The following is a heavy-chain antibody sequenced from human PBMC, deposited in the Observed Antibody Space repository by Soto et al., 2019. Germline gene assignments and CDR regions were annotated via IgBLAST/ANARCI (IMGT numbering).Heavy chain of an antibody. CDR3: ARKAGGAWYYYYGMDV. Sequence: SETLSITCAVYGWSFSGYHWSWIRQPPGKGLEWIGEINHSGSTNYNPSLKSRVTISVDTSKNQFSLKLSSVTAADTAVYYCARKAGGAWYYYYGMDVWGQGTTVS. V-gene: IGHV4-34*01. CDR1: GWSFSGYH. J-gene: IGHJ6*02. D-gene: IGHD3-16*01. CDR2: INHSGST.